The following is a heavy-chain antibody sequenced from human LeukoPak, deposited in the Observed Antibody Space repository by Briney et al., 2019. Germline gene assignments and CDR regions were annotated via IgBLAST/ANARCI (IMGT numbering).Heavy chain of an antibody. V-gene: IGHV3-23*01. Sequence: GGSLRLSCAASGFTFNIYAMSWVRQAPGKGLEWVSLISNSGGSTYYADSVQGRFTISRDNPKNTVFLQMNSLRAEDTAVYYCAKDIARGYFDYWGQGTLVTVSS. D-gene: IGHD6-13*01. J-gene: IGHJ4*02. CDR1: GFTFNIYA. CDR3: AKDIARGYFDY. CDR2: ISNSGGST.